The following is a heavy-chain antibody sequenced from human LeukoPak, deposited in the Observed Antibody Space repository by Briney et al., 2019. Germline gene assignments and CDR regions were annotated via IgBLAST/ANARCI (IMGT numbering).Heavy chain of an antibody. Sequence: SQTLSLTCAISGDSVSSTSAAWNCIRPSPARGLEWLGRTFYRSKWKYDYAISVKSRITVKPETSKNQFSLQLNSVTPEDTAVYYCARSSGWFDYWGQGILVTVSS. CDR3: ARSSGWFDY. CDR1: GDSVSSTSAA. CDR2: TFYRSKWKY. D-gene: IGHD6-19*01. J-gene: IGHJ4*02. V-gene: IGHV6-1*01.